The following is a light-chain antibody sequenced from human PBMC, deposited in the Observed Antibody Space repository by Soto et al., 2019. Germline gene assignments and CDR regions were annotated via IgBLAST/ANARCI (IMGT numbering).Light chain of an antibody. V-gene: IGLV1-40*01. CDR2: GNS. CDR3: QSYDSSLSGSV. CDR1: SSNIGAGYD. J-gene: IGLJ2*01. Sequence: QSVLTQPPSVSGAPGQGGTISCTGSSSNIGAGYDVHWYQQLPGTAPKLLIYGNSNRPSGVPDRFSGSKSGTSASLAITGLQAEDEADYYCQSYDSSLSGSVFGGGTKVTVL.